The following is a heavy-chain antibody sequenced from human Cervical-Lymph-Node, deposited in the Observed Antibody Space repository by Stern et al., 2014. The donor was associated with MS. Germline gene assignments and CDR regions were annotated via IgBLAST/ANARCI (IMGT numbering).Heavy chain of an antibody. D-gene: IGHD1-26*01. CDR1: GFTFSNAW. CDR3: TTLDRSYPYYYYGMDV. Sequence: EVQLVESGGGLVKPGGSLRLSCAASGFTFSNAWMTWIRQAPGKGLEWVGRIKSKTDGGTNEYAAPGKGRFTISRADSQNTLHLQMNSLKTEDTAVYYCTTLDRSYPYYYYGMDVWGQGTTVTVSS. J-gene: IGHJ6*02. V-gene: IGHV3-15*01. CDR2: IKSKTDGGTN.